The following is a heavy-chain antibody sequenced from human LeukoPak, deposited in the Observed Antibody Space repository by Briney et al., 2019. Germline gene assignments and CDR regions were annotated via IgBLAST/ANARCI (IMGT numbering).Heavy chain of an antibody. J-gene: IGHJ6*02. CDR3: ARGDHYDFWSGYGYYYYGMDV. V-gene: IGHV3-48*03. CDR1: GFTFSSYE. D-gene: IGHD3-3*01. CDR2: ISSSGSTI. Sequence: PGGSLRLSCAASGFTFSSYEMNWVRQAPGKGLEWVSYISSSGSTIYYADSVKGRFTISRDNAKNSLYLQMNSLRAEDTAVYYCARGDHYDFWSGYGYYYYGMDVWGQGTTVTVSS.